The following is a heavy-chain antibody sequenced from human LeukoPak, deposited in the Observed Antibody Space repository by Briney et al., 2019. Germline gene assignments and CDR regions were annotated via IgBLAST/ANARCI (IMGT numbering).Heavy chain of an antibody. J-gene: IGHJ4*02. CDR3: AKYGPGSGSYSTSWYFHQ. D-gene: IGHD1-26*01. Sequence: SETLSLTCAVYGGSFSDYYWTWIRHSPGKGREWIGEINHSGRTNYNPSLESRVTISLDTSKNQFSLKLNSVTGADTAVYYCAKYGPGSGSYSTSWYFHQWGQGTLVTVSS. V-gene: IGHV4-34*01. CDR2: INHSGRT. CDR1: GGSFSDYY.